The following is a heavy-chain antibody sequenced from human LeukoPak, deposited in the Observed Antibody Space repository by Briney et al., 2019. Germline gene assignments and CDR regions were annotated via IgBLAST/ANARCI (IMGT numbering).Heavy chain of an antibody. CDR1: GFPFSVSW. CDR3: AKDWLATTDY. J-gene: IGHJ4*02. V-gene: IGHV3-74*01. D-gene: IGHD5-24*01. CDR2: ITTDETT. Sequence: GGSLRLSCAASGFPFSVSWMYWFRQVPGKGLMWVSRITTDETTTYADSVRGRFSISRDNAKNTVYLQMNSLRVEDTAVYYCAKDWLATTDYWGQGILVTVSS.